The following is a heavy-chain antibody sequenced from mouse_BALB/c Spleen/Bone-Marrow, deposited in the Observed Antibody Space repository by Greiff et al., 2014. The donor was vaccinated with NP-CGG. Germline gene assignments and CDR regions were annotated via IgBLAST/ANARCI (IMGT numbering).Heavy chain of an antibody. D-gene: IGHD1-1*01. V-gene: IGHV5-6*01. CDR2: IGVGGTYT. Sequence: EVQLVESRGDLVKPGGSLKLSCAASGFTFSGFGMSWVRQSPDKRLEWVATIGVGGTYTYYPDSVKGRFTISRDNAKNTLYLRMSSLKSEDTAMYYCARPFTTVVATVFAYWGQGTLVTVSA. CDR1: GFTFSGFG. CDR3: ARPFTTVVATVFAY. J-gene: IGHJ3*01.